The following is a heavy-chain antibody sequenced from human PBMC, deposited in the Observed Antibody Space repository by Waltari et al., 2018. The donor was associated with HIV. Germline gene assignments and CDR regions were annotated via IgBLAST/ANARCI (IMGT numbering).Heavy chain of an antibody. CDR1: GGSVSSSKYY. V-gene: IGHV4-61*01. J-gene: IGHJ3*02. D-gene: IGHD5-12*01. CDR2: VYYNGAT. Sequence: QVQLRESGPGLVKPPETLSLSCNVSGGSVSSSKYYWSWIRQSPGKRPEWIGYVYYNGATSYSPSLKSRVSISVDTSKNRFSLKLNSVTAADTAIYYCARDRGASDIWGQGKMVIVSS. CDR3: ARDRGASDI.